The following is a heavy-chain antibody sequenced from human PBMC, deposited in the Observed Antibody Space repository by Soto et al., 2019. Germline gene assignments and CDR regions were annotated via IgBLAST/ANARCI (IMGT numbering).Heavy chain of an antibody. V-gene: IGHV3-30*18. CDR1: GFTFSNYG. Sequence: QVQLVESGGGVVQPGRSLRLSCAASGFTFSNYGMHWVRQAPGKGLEWVAVISYDGSNKYYADSEKGRFTISRDNSKNTLYLQMNSLTAEDTAVYYCAKVLGSMIVVVTLDYWGQGTLVTVSS. D-gene: IGHD3-22*01. J-gene: IGHJ4*02. CDR3: AKVLGSMIVVVTLDY. CDR2: ISYDGSNK.